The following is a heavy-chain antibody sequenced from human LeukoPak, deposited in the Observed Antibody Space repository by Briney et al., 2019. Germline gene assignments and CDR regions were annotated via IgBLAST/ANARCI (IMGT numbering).Heavy chain of an antibody. V-gene: IGHV4-34*01. CDR2: INHSGST. D-gene: IGHD7-27*01. J-gene: IGHJ4*02. CDR3: ARAVRNWGDRIADDY. CDR1: GGSFSGYY. Sequence: SETLSLTCAVYGGSFSGYYWSWIRQPPGKGLEWIGEINHSGSTNYNPSLKSRVTISVDTSKNQFSLKLSSVTAADTAVYYCARAVRNWGDRIADDYWGQGTLVTVSS.